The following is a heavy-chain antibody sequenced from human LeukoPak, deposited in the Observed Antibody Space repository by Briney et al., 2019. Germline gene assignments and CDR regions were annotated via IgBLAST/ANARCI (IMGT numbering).Heavy chain of an antibody. J-gene: IGHJ4*02. D-gene: IGHD6-13*01. CDR2: ISSSSSYI. V-gene: IGHV3-21*06. CDR1: GFTLSSYA. CDR3: AGESPGIAAAGFYY. Sequence: GGCLSLSCAASGFTLSSYAMSWVRQAPGKGVEWVSSISSSSSYIYYADTLKGRFTLSIHNAKNSLYPQMNSLIAEDTAEYYGAGESPGIAAAGFYYWGQGTLVTVSS.